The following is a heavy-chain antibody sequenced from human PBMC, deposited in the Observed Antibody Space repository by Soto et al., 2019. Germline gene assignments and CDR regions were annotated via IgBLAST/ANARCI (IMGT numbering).Heavy chain of an antibody. V-gene: IGHV1-69*06. CDR3: ARVGGTGGYTYGLDY. D-gene: IGHD5-18*01. Sequence: ASVKVSCKASGGTFSSYAISWVRQAPGQGLEWMGGIIPVFGTGIYAQKFQGRVTITVDKSTNTAYMELSSLRSEDTAVYFCARVGGTGGYTYGLDYWGQGTLVTVSS. J-gene: IGHJ4*02. CDR2: IIPVFGTG. CDR1: GGTFSSYA.